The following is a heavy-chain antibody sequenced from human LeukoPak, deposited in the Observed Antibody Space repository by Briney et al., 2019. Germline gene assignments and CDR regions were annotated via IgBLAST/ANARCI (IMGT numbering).Heavy chain of an antibody. Sequence: ASVKVSCKASGYTFTSYGISWVRQAPGLGLEWMGWISAYNGNTNYAQKLQGRVTMTTDTSTSTAYMELRSLRSDDTAVYYCARGLRLPYHWYFDLWGRGTLVTVSS. CDR1: GYTFTSYG. V-gene: IGHV1-18*01. CDR2: ISAYNGNT. CDR3: ARGLRLPYHWYFDL. J-gene: IGHJ2*01. D-gene: IGHD4-11*01.